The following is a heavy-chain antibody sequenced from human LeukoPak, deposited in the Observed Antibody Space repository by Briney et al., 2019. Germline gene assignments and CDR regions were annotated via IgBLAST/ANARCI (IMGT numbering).Heavy chain of an antibody. J-gene: IGHJ4*02. CDR1: GFTFSSYS. D-gene: IGHD1-26*01. V-gene: IGHV3-48*01. Sequence: GGSLRLSCAASGFTFSSYSMNWVRQAPGKGLEWVSYISSSSSTIYYADFVKGRFTISRDNAKNSLYLQMNSLRAEDTAVYYCARGVNSGSSNYWGQGTLVTVSS. CDR3: ARGVNSGSSNY. CDR2: ISSSSSTI.